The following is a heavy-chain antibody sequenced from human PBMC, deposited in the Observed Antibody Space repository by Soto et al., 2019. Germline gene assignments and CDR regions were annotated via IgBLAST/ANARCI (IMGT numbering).Heavy chain of an antibody. V-gene: IGHV3-66*01. J-gene: IGHJ6*02. D-gene: IGHD1-7*01. CDR2: SHSGGDT. CDR1: GFAVSSNY. Sequence: EVQLVESGGDLVQPGGSLRLSCAASGFAVSSNYMTWVRQAPGKGLEWVSVSHSGGDTHYADSVRGRFTISRDNSKNTVYLEMNSLRAEDTAVYYCARSRTGTTYGGMDVWGQGTTVTVSS. CDR3: ARSRTGTTYGGMDV.